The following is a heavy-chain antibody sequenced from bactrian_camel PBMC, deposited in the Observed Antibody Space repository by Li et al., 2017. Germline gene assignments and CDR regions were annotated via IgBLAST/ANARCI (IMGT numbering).Heavy chain of an antibody. CDR2: LRSGGRGT. Sequence: HVQLVESGGGSVQTGGSLRLSCVISGRTSNYCMAWFRQAPGKEREGVASLRSGGRGTLYADSVKGRFTISHDVAKSTLYLQMDNLQPEDTATYYCAAVPTHLYCSYNNPRLFGAMDYFGKGTQVTVS. J-gene: IGHJ7*01. V-gene: IGHV3S1*01. CDR1: GRTSNYC. D-gene: IGHD3*01.